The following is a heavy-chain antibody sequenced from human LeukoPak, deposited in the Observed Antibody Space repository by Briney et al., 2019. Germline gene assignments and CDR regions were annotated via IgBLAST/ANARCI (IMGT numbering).Heavy chain of an antibody. CDR2: ISGSGGST. J-gene: IGHJ4*02. Sequence: GGSLRLSCAASGFTFSGYAMSWVRQAPGKGLEWVSAISGSGGSTYYADSVKGRFTISRDNSKNTLYLQMNSLRAEDTAVYYCAKGSRLGDPLYCSGGSCYGLFDYWGQGTLVTVSS. CDR1: GFTFSGYA. V-gene: IGHV3-23*01. D-gene: IGHD2-15*01. CDR3: AKGSRLGDPLYCSGGSCYGLFDY.